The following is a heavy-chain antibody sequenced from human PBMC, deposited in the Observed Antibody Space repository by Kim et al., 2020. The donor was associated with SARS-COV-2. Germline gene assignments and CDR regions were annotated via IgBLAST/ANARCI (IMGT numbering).Heavy chain of an antibody. CDR2: IYPGDSDT. CDR1: GYSFTSYW. J-gene: IGHJ4*02. Sequence: GESLQISCKGSGYSFTSYWIGWVRQMPGKGLEWMGIIYPGDSDTRYSPSFQGQVTISADKSISTAYLQWSSLKASDTAMYYCARAVLYSSGYYYAYDYWGQGTLVTGSS. CDR3: ARAVLYSSGYYYAYDY. D-gene: IGHD3-22*01. V-gene: IGHV5-51*01.